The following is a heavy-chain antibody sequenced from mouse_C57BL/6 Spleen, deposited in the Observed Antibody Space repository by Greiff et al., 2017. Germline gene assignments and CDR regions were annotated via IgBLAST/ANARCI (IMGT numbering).Heavy chain of an antibody. D-gene: IGHD2-3*01. V-gene: IGHV1-7*01. CDR2: INTSSGYT. Sequence: QVQLQQSGAELAKPGASVKLSCTASGYTFTSYWMHWVKQRPGQGLEWIGYINTSSGYTKYNQKFKDKATLTADKSSSTAYMQLSSLTYEDSAVYYCARGDDGYSYFDYWGQSTTLTVYS. CDR3: ARGDDGYSYFDY. J-gene: IGHJ2*01. CDR1: GYTFTSYW.